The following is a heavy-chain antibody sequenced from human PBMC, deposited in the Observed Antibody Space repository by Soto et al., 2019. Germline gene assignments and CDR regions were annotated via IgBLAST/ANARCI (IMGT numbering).Heavy chain of an antibody. Sequence: GGSLRLSCAASGFTFDDYAMHWVRKAPGKGLEWVSGISWNSGSIGYADSVKGRFTISRDNAKNSLYLQMNSLRAEDTALYYCAKDILSLAYYYYGMDVWGQGTTVTVSS. CDR3: AKDILSLAYYYYGMDV. J-gene: IGHJ6*02. CDR1: GFTFDDYA. D-gene: IGHD2-15*01. V-gene: IGHV3-9*01. CDR2: ISWNSGSI.